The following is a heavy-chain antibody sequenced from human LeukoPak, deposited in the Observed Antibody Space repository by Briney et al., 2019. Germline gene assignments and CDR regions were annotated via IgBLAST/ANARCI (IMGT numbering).Heavy chain of an antibody. CDR1: GFTFSSYN. CDR3: ARDYGDYIWFDP. V-gene: IGHV3-21*01. CDR2: ISSSGSFI. J-gene: IGHJ5*02. Sequence: KTGGSLRLSCAASGFTFSSYNFNWVRQAPGKGLEWVSSISSSGSFIYYANSVKGRFTISRDNAKNSLYLQMNSLRDEDTAVYYCARDYGDYIWFDPWGQGTLVTVSS. D-gene: IGHD4-17*01.